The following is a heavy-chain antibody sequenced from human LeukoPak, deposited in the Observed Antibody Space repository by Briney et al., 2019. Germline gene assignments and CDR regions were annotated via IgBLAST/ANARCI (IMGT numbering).Heavy chain of an antibody. J-gene: IGHJ5*02. D-gene: IGHD3-10*01. Sequence: SETLSLTCTVSGGSISSYYWSWIRQPPGKGLEWIGYIYYSVITNYNPSLKSRVTISVDTSKNQFSLKLSSVTAADTAVYYCARSWFGELLYPNWFDPWGQGTLVTVSS. CDR1: GGSISSYY. V-gene: IGHV4-59*08. CDR3: ARSWFGELLYPNWFDP. CDR2: IYYSVIT.